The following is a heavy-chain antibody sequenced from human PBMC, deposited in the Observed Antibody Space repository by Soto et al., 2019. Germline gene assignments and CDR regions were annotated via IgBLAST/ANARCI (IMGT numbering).Heavy chain of an antibody. V-gene: IGHV3-30-3*01. J-gene: IGHJ6*02. D-gene: IGHD6-19*01. Sequence: QVQLVESGGGVVQPGRSLRLSCAASGFTFSSYAMHWVRQAPGKGLEWVAVISYDGSSKYYADSVKGRFTISRDNSKNTLYLQMNSLRAEDTAVYYCARDLPQWLVHLFYYYGMDVWGQGTTVTVSS. CDR3: ARDLPQWLVHLFYYYGMDV. CDR1: GFTFSSYA. CDR2: ISYDGSSK.